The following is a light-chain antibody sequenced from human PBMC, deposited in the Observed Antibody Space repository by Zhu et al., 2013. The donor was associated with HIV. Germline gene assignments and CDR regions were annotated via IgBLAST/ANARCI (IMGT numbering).Light chain of an antibody. V-gene: IGKV3-20*01. CDR1: QSVRNNY. Sequence: DIVLTQSPGTLSLSPGEKVTLSCRASQSVRNNYLAWYQQKAGRAPRLVIYDASSRATGIPDRFSGSGSGTDFTLTISRLEPEDFAVYFCHQYGTSPTFGGGTKVEIK. J-gene: IGKJ4*01. CDR2: DAS. CDR3: HQYGTSPT.